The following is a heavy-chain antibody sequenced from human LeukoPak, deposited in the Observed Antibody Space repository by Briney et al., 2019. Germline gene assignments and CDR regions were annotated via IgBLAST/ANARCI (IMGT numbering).Heavy chain of an antibody. V-gene: IGHV1-46*01. CDR3: AGTPYCSSDNCYRFYNGNDAFDI. D-gene: IGHD2-2*01. CDR1: GYTFSNYY. CDR2: FNPNGGST. Sequence: GASVKVSCKTSGYTFSNYYIHWVRQAPGPGLEWMGIFNPNGGSTSYAQKFRGRVTMIGDTSTSTVYMELSSLRSEDTAVYYCAGTPYCSSDNCYRFYNGNDAFDIWGQGTKVTVSS. J-gene: IGHJ3*02.